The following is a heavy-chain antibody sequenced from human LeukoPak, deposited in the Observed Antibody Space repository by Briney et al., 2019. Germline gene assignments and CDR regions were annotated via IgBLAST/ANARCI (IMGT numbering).Heavy chain of an antibody. D-gene: IGHD7-27*01. CDR3: AKNWEYYYYYMDV. V-gene: IGHV4-38-2*01. CDR1: GYSISSGYY. CDR2: ICHSGST. Sequence: SETLSLTCAVSGYSISSGYYWGWIRQPPGKGLEWIGSICHSGSTYYNPSLKSRVTISVDTSKNQFSLKLSSVTAADTAVYYCAKNWEYYYYYMDVWGKGTTVTVSS. J-gene: IGHJ6*03.